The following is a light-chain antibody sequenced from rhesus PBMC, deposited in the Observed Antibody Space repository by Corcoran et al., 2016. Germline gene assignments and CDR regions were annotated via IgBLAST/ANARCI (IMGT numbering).Light chain of an antibody. V-gene: IGKV1-22*01. CDR1: QGISSW. J-gene: IGKJ1*01. CDR3: LQYSSSPRT. Sequence: DIQVTQSPSSLSASVGDKVTITCRASQGISSWLAWYQQNPGKAHKLLIDKAFRLERGVPSRVRGSGSGTDFPLTISSLQPEDVAPYYRLQYSSSPRTFGQGTKVEIK. CDR2: KAF.